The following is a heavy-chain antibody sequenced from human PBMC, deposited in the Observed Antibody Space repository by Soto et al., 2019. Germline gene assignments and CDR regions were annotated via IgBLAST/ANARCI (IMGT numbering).Heavy chain of an antibody. CDR1: GGTLSSYS. D-gene: IGHD1-1*01. CDR3: ARTTGSPTSNWFDP. CDR2: IIPFLGRT. V-gene: IGHV1-69*02. Sequence: QLHLVQSGAEVRKPGSSVKVSCKASGGTLSSYSVTWVRQAPGQGLEWMGRIIPFLGRTNYAQNFQGRVTFTADVSPITAYVELSSLRSDDPAIYYCARTTGSPTSNWFDPWGHGTLVIVSS. J-gene: IGHJ5*02.